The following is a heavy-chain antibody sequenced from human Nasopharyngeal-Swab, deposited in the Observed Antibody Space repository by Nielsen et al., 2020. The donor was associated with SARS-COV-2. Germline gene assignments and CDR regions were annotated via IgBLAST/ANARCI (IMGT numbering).Heavy chain of an antibody. Sequence: SGPTLVKPTQTLTLTCTFSGFSLSTSGVGVGWIRQPPGKALEWLALIYWDDDKRYSTSLKTRLTISKDTSKNQVVLTMTNMDPVDTATYYCARITMVRRVTTSAFDIWGQGTMVTVSS. CDR3: ARITMVRRVTTSAFDI. D-gene: IGHD3-10*01. CDR2: IYWDDDK. V-gene: IGHV2-5*02. CDR1: GFSLSTSGVG. J-gene: IGHJ3*02.